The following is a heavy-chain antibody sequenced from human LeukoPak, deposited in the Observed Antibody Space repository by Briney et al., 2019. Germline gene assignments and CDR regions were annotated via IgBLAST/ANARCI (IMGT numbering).Heavy chain of an antibody. D-gene: IGHD6-13*01. Sequence: PGGSLRLSCAASGFTFSGSAMHWVRQASGKGLEWVGRIRSKANSYATAYAASVKGRFTISRDDSKNTAYLQMNSLKTEDTAVYYCTRSVTPSSSWRYWGQGTLVTVSS. CDR2: IRSKANSYAT. CDR3: TRSVTPSSSWRY. V-gene: IGHV3-73*01. CDR1: GFTFSGSA. J-gene: IGHJ4*02.